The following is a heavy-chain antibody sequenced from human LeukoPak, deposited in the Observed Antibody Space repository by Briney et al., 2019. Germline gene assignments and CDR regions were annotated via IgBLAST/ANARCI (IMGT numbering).Heavy chain of an antibody. CDR3: ARALWFAR. Sequence: PGGSLRLSCAASGFIFSSFSVNWVRQAPGKGLEWVSVIYSGGSTYYADSVKGRFTISRDNSKNTLYLQMNSLRAEDTAVYYCARALWFARWGQGTLVTVSS. J-gene: IGHJ5*02. CDR2: IYSGGST. CDR1: GFIFSSFS. V-gene: IGHV3-53*01.